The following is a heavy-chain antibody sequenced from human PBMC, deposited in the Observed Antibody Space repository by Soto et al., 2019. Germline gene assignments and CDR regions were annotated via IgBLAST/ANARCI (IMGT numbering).Heavy chain of an antibody. Sequence: EVQLVESGGGLVQPGGSLRLSCAASGFTISSYSMNWVRQAPGKGLEWVSYISSSSSTIYYEDSVKGRFTISRDNAKNSLYLQMNSLRAEDTAVYYCAREEGLLNWFDPWGQGTLVTVSS. CDR1: GFTISSYS. CDR2: ISSSSSTI. CDR3: AREEGLLNWFDP. J-gene: IGHJ5*02. D-gene: IGHD1-26*01. V-gene: IGHV3-48*01.